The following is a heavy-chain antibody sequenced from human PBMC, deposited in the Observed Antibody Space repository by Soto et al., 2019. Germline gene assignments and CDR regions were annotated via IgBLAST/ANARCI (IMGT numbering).Heavy chain of an antibody. CDR2: IKQDGSEK. CDR3: ARGTGAAFDV. Sequence: EVQLVESGGGLVQPGGSLRLSCVASGFTLSDYWISWVRQAPGKGLEWVANIKQDGSEKYYGDSVKGRFTISRDNAKSSLNLQMNSLRAEDTAVYYCARGTGAAFDVWGQGTMVTVSS. CDR1: GFTLSDYW. J-gene: IGHJ3*01. V-gene: IGHV3-7*01.